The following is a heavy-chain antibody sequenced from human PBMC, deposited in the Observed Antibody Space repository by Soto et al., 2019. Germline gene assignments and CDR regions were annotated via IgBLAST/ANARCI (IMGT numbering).Heavy chain of an antibody. J-gene: IGHJ6*03. D-gene: IGHD4-4*01. V-gene: IGHV4-61*01. CDR2: IYYSGST. CDR1: GGSVSSGSYY. Sequence: SETLSLTCTVSGGSVSSGSYYWSWIRQPPGKGLEWIGYIYYSGSTNYNPSLKSRVTISVDTSKNQFSLKLSSVTAADTAVYYCARREVTADYYYYYMDVWGKGTMVTVSS. CDR3: ARREVTADYYYYYMDV.